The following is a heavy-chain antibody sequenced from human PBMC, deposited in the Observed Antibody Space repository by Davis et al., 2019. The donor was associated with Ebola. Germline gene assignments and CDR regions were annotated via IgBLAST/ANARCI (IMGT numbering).Heavy chain of an antibody. CDR3: ARGRPWLWVATPVRFDS. J-gene: IGHJ4*02. CDR2: AIPMFGTS. CDR1: RYTFPSHV. Sequence: SVTVSCLASRYTFPSHVVSWVRPPPGQELEGIGGAIPMFGTSKYAQKFQDRVTITADESTNTAYMELSSLRSDDTAVYYCARGRPWLWVATPVRFDSWGLGTLVIVSS. D-gene: IGHD2-15*01. V-gene: IGHV1-69*13.